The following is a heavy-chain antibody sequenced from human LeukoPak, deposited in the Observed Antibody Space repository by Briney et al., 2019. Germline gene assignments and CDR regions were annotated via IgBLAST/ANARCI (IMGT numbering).Heavy chain of an antibody. D-gene: IGHD6-25*01. Sequence: SGPALVKPTQTLTLTCTFSGFSLSTSGMCVGWIRQPPGKALEWLALIYWDDDKRYSPSLKSRLTITKDTSKNQVVLTMTNMDPVDTATYYCAHSMGSGYETDAFDMWGQGTMVSVSS. CDR3: AHSMGSGYETDAFDM. J-gene: IGHJ3*02. V-gene: IGHV2-5*08. CDR2: IYWDDDK. CDR1: GFSLSTSGMC.